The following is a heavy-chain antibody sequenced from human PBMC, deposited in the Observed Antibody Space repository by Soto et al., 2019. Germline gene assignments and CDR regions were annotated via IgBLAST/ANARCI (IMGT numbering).Heavy chain of an antibody. J-gene: IGHJ3*01. CDR2: MNAGNGNT. Sequence: QVQLVQSGAEVKKPGASVKVSCKASGQTFTSYAMHWVRQAPGQGRELRGWMNAGNGNTKYSEKFQGRVTITTDTSASTAYMELTTLTSEDTAGYYCARAHLQWLILALDVWGQGTVVAVSS. CDR3: ARAHLQWLILALDV. V-gene: IGHV1-3*01. D-gene: IGHD6-19*01. CDR1: GQTFTSYA.